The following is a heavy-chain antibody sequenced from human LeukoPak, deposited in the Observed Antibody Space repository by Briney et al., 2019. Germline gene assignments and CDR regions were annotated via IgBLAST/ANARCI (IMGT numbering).Heavy chain of an antibody. V-gene: IGHV3-7*01. CDR2: IKQDGSEK. CDR1: GFTFSSYW. J-gene: IGHJ4*02. Sequence: GGSLRLSCAASGFTFSSYWMSWVRQAPGKGLEWVANIKQDGSEKYYVDSVKGRFTISRDNAKNSLYPQMNSLRAEDTAVYYCAVGGGWYMSVTYFDYWGQGTLVTVSS. D-gene: IGHD6-19*01. CDR3: AVGGGWYMSVTYFDY.